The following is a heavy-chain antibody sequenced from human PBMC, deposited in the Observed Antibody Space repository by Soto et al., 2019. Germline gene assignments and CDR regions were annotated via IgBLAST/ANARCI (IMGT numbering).Heavy chain of an antibody. CDR2: IIPILGIA. D-gene: IGHD2-2*01. Sequence: QVQLVQSGAEVKKPGSSVKVSCKASGGTFSSYTISWVRQAPGQGLEWMGRIIPILGIANYAQKFQGRVTIPADKSTRTAYMELGSLRSEDTAVYYCASDLGYCSSTSCYGGWNYWGQGTLVTVSS. J-gene: IGHJ4*02. CDR3: ASDLGYCSSTSCYGGWNY. CDR1: GGTFSSYT. V-gene: IGHV1-69*02.